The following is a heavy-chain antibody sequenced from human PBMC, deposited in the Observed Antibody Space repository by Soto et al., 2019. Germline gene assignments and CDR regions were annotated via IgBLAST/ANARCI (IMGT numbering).Heavy chain of an antibody. V-gene: IGHV3-30-3*01. CDR2: ISYDGGNK. D-gene: IGHD2-15*01. CDR1: GFTFRNYA. Sequence: QVQLVESGGGVVQPGRSLRLSCAASGFTFRNYAMHWVRQAPGKGLECVAVISYDGGNKFYRDYVKGRLTISRDNSKNTLYLQINSLRYEDTAVYYCARGDREDIAVVIGVRPGEYGVDVWGQGTTVTVSS. J-gene: IGHJ6*02. CDR3: ARGDREDIAVVIGVRPGEYGVDV.